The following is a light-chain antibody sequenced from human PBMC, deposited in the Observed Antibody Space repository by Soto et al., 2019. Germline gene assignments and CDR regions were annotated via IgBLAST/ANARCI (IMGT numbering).Light chain of an antibody. CDR3: SSYTSSSTYV. V-gene: IGLV2-14*01. J-gene: IGLJ1*01. CDR2: EVS. CDR1: SRDVGGYNY. Sequence: SVVTQPASVSGAPGQSISISCPRTSRDVGGYNYVSWYQQHPGKAPKLMIYEVSNRPSGVSNRFSGSKSGNTASLTISGLQAEDEADYYCSSYTSSSTYVFGTGTRSPS.